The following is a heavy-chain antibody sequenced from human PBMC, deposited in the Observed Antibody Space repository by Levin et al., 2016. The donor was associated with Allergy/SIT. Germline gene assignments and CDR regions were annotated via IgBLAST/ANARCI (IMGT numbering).Heavy chain of an antibody. CDR3: ARPSRGYSYGSHALDV. V-gene: IGHV3-53*01. CDR2: HFSGNSGTI. Sequence: GGSLRLSCALYGAGVVSNYMTWARQAPGKGLELVSIHFSGNSGTIYYEASVRGRFTMSRDRAANSIYLEMNNLRVEDTAVYYCARPSRGYSYGSHALDVWGRGTQVTVSS. D-gene: IGHD5-18*01. CDR1: GAGVVSNY. J-gene: IGHJ3*01.